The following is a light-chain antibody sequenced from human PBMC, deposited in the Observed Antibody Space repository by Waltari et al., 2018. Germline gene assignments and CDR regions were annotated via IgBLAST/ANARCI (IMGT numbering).Light chain of an antibody. J-gene: IGKJ1*01. CDR1: QNITSL. Sequence: IQLTQSPSSLSAFVRDRVTITCRASQNITSLLSWYQENPGKAPKLLFYGASSLQRGVPSRFSGSGSGTEFTLTISILQPEDLATYSCQQSYSTPWTFGQGTKVEIK. CDR3: QQSYSTPWT. V-gene: IGKV1-39*01. CDR2: GAS.